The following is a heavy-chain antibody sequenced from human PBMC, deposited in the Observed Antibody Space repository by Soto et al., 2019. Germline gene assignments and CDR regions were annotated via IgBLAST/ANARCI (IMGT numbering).Heavy chain of an antibody. D-gene: IGHD6-13*01. CDR1: GGSISGYF. V-gene: IGHV4-59*01. CDR2: MYDSGST. J-gene: IGHJ4*02. Sequence: QVQLQESGPGLVKPSETLSLSCFVSGGSISGYFWSWIRQPPGKGLEWIAFMYDSGSTNYNPSLKSRVSISLDTSKNQFSLKLNSVTAADTAVYYCARGWSSSWPYWGQGPLVTVSS. CDR3: ARGWSSSWPY.